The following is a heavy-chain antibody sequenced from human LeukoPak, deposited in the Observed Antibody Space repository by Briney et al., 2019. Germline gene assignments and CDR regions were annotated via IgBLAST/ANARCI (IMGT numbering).Heavy chain of an antibody. CDR3: ARVLVLFGENYYMDV. D-gene: IGHD3-10*01. V-gene: IGHV4-61*02. J-gene: IGHJ6*03. CDR2: IYTSGST. CDR1: GGSISSGSYY. Sequence: PSETLSLTCTVSGGSISSGSYYWSWLRQPAGKGLEWIGSIYTSGSTNYNPSLKSRVTISVDTSKNQFSLKLSSGTAADTAVYYCARVLVLFGENYYMDVWGKGTTVTISS.